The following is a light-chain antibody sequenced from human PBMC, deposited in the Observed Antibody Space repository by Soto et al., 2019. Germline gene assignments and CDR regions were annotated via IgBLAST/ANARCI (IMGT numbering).Light chain of an antibody. J-gene: IGLJ2*01. CDR1: SXXXGGYNY. Sequence: QSVLTQPASVSGSPGQSITISCTGTSXXXGGYNYVSWYQQHPGKAPKLMIYEVSNRPSGVSNRFSGSKSGNTASLTISGLQAEDEADYYCSSYTSSSTLYVVFGGGTKLTVL. CDR2: EVS. CDR3: SSYTSSSTLYVV. V-gene: IGLV2-14*01.